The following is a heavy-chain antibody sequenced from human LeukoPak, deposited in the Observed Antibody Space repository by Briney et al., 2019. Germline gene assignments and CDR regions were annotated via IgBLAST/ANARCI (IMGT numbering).Heavy chain of an antibody. V-gene: IGHV3-74*01. CDR1: GFTFSSYW. CDR3: ARVMSPPAMVRGVLMRTAEYYFDY. CDR2: INSDGSST. Sequence: PGGSLRLSCAASGFTFSSYWMHWVRQAPGKGLVWVSRINSDGSSTSYADSVKGRFTISRDNAKNTLYLQMNSLRAEDTAVYYCARVMSPPAMVRGVLMRTAEYYFDYWGQGTLVTVSS. J-gene: IGHJ4*02. D-gene: IGHD3-10*01.